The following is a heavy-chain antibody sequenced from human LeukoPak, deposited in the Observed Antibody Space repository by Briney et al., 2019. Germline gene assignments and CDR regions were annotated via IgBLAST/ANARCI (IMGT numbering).Heavy chain of an antibody. V-gene: IGHV3-9*01. CDR1: GFTFDDYA. CDR2: ISWNSGSI. Sequence: GGSLRLSCAAPGFTFDDYAIHWVRQAPGKGLEWVSGISWNSGSIGYADSVKGRFTISRDNAKNSLYLQMNSLRAEDTAVYYCARIPIVGATNAYYYGMDVWGQGTTVTVSS. J-gene: IGHJ6*02. D-gene: IGHD1-26*01. CDR3: ARIPIVGATNAYYYGMDV.